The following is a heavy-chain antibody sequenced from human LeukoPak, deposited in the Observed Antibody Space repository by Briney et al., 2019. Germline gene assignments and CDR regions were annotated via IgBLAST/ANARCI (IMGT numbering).Heavy chain of an antibody. J-gene: IGHJ4*02. CDR3: ARSKTGYSSGWYFGEDY. Sequence: SVKVSCKASGGTFSSYAISWVRQAPGQGLEWMGGIIPIFGTANYAQKFQGRVTITTDESTSTAYMELSSLRSEDTAVYYCARSKTGYSSGWYFGEDYWGQGTLVTVSS. CDR2: IIPIFGTA. V-gene: IGHV1-69*05. D-gene: IGHD6-19*01. CDR1: GGTFSSYA.